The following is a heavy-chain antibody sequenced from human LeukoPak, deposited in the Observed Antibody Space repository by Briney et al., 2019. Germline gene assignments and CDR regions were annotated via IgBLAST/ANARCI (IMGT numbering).Heavy chain of an antibody. V-gene: IGHV1-18*01. D-gene: IGHD6-19*01. CDR3: ARDGSDSSGFGSY. J-gene: IGHJ4*02. Sequence: ASVKVSCKASGYTFTAYGISWVRQDPGQGLEWMGWISAYNGKTSYVQKLQGRVTTTTDTSTSTAYMELRSLRSDDTAVYYCARDGSDSSGFGSYWGQGTLVTVSS. CDR2: ISAYNGKT. CDR1: GYTFTAYG.